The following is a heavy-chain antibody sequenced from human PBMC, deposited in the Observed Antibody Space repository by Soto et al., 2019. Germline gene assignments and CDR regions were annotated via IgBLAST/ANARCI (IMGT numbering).Heavy chain of an antibody. D-gene: IGHD3-10*02. J-gene: IGHJ5*01. CDR1: GGSISSYY. CDR2: IFYSGST. CDR3: ASMIGGPVLSFDS. Sequence: QVQLQESGPGLVKPSETLSLTCTVSGGSISSYYWSWIRQPPGKGLEWIGFIFYSGSTSYNPSLQSRVTISIDTSEYQFSLKLNSVTAADTAVYYCASMIGGPVLSFDSWGQGTLVAVSS. V-gene: IGHV4-59*01.